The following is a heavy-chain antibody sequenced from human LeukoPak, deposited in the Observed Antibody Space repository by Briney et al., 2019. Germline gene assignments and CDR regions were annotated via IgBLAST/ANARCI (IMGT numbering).Heavy chain of an antibody. CDR1: GGPFSDYY. CDR3: GRQNGIAGAEIDY. Sequence: PSETLSLTCAVYGGPFSDYYWSWIRPPPGKGLERIGEINHSGTTSYNPSLKSRLTISIDTSKNQFSLKLSSVSAADTAVYYCGRQNGIAGAEIDYWGQGTLVTVSS. CDR2: INHSGTT. J-gene: IGHJ4*02. D-gene: IGHD1-26*01. V-gene: IGHV4-34*01.